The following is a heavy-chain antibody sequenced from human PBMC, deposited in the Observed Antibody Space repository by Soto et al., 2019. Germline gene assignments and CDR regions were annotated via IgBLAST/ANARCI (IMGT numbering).Heavy chain of an antibody. CDR1: GGAIISGDYC. V-gene: IGHV4-30-4*01. CDR3: ARATERITIFGVVIGTSGFDP. CDR2: IYYSGST. J-gene: IGHJ5*02. D-gene: IGHD3-3*01. Sequence: SETLSLTCTVSGGAIISGDYCCICIRQPPWRGLEWIGYIYYSGSTYYNPSLKSRVTISVDTSKNQFSLKLSSVTAADTAVYYCARATERITIFGVVIGTSGFDPWGQGTLVTVSS.